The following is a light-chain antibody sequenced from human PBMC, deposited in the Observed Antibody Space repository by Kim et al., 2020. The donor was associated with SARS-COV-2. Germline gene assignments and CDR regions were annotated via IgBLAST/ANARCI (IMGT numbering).Light chain of an antibody. CDR1: GIGGKN. J-gene: IGLJ2*01. CDR3: QVWDSSSDRRVV. CDR2: YDS. Sequence: PEKTAKITYGRNGIGGKNVRGYQPKPGQGPVLVIYYDSDRPSGIPGRFSGSNSGNTANLTISRVEAGDEADYYCQVWDSSSDRRVVFGGGTQLAVL. V-gene: IGLV3-21*04.